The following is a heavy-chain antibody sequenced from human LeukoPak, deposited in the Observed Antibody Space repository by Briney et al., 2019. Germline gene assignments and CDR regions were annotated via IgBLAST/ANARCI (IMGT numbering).Heavy chain of an antibody. D-gene: IGHD4-23*01. V-gene: IGHV3-15*01. CDR1: GFNFNYAW. CDR2: IKSQRDGGAT. CDR3: TTMVGSPTY. Sequence: GGSLRLSCAGCGFNFNYAWMTWLRQAPGKGLEWVGRIKSQRDGGATDYAAPVKSRFSLSRDDSRNTVFLQMTSLKTDDTGVYYCTTMVGSPTYWGQGALVAVSS. J-gene: IGHJ4*02.